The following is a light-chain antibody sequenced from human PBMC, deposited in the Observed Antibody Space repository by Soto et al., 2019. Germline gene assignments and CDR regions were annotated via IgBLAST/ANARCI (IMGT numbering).Light chain of an antibody. CDR2: GNS. V-gene: IGLV1-40*01. CDR1: SSNIGAGYD. Sequence: QSVLTPPPSVSGAPGQSVTISCPGSSSNIGAGYDVHWYQQLPGTAPKLLIYGNSNRPSGVPDRFSGSKSGTSASLAITGLQAEDEADYYCQSYDSSLSGYVFGTGTKVTVL. CDR3: QSYDSSLSGYV. J-gene: IGLJ1*01.